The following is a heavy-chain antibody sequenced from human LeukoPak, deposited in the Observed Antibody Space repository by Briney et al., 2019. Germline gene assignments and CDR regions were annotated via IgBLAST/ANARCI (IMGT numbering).Heavy chain of an antibody. CDR2: IKEDGNER. CDR1: GLTLSSES. Sequence: PGGSLRLSCAASGLTLSSESMSWVRQAPGKGLEWVANIKEDGNERYYVDSVKGRFTISRDNAKNSLSLQMNSLRAEDTAEYYCARESLFRGYSYGYAGDYYYYYMDVWGKGTTVTISS. J-gene: IGHJ6*03. D-gene: IGHD5-18*01. CDR3: ARESLFRGYSYGYAGDYYYYYMDV. V-gene: IGHV3-7*01.